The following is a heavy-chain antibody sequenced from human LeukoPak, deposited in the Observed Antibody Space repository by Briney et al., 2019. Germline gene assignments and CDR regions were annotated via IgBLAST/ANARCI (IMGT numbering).Heavy chain of an antibody. V-gene: IGHV3-21*04. J-gene: IGHJ4*02. CDR3: AKDIAHSGYDAFDY. Sequence: GGSLRLSCAASGFTFSSYSMNWVRQAPGKGLEWVSSVSTSSIYIYYADSVKGRSTISRDNSKNSLYLQMNSLRAEDTALYYCAKDIAHSGYDAFDYWGQGTLVTVSS. CDR2: VSTSSIYI. CDR1: GFTFSSYS. D-gene: IGHD5-12*01.